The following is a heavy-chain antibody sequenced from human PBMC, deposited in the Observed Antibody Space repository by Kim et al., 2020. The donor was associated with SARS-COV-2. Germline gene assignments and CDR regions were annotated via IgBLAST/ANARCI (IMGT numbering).Heavy chain of an antibody. Sequence: GGSLRLSCAASGFTFSDYSMHWVRQAPGKGLVWVSNIHNDGGVTNYADSVKGRFTISRDNAKNTVYLQMNSLRAEDTAVYYCTTLQVVTGMPNYWGQGTLVTVSS. CDR2: IHNDGGVT. CDR1: GFTFSDYS. CDR3: TTLQVVTGMPNY. J-gene: IGHJ4*02. V-gene: IGHV3-74*01. D-gene: IGHD2-2*01.